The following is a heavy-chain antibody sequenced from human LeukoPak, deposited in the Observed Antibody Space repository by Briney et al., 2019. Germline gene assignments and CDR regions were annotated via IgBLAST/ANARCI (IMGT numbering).Heavy chain of an antibody. J-gene: IGHJ5*02. D-gene: IGHD3-3*02. CDR2: IYYSGST. CDR1: GGSISSYY. V-gene: IGHV4-59*01. CDR3: ARDNRVASLRLTPTMRGGWFDP. Sequence: SETLSLTCTVSGGSISSYYWSWIRQPPRKGLECIGYIYYSGSTNYNPSLKSRVTISVDTSKNQFSLKLSSVTAADTAVYYCARDNRVASLRLTPTMRGGWFDPWGPGTLVTVSS.